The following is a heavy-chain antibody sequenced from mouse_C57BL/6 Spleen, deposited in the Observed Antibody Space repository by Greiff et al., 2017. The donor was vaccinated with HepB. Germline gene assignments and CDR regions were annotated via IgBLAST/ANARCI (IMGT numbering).Heavy chain of an antibody. V-gene: IGHV1-72*01. J-gene: IGHJ1*03. Sequence: VQLQQSGAELVKPGASVKLSCKASGYTFTSYWMHWVKPRPGRGLERIGRIDPNSGGTKYHEKFKSKATLTVDKPAGTAYMQLSSLTSEDSAVYYCARSEADGSSYGYFDVWGTGTTVTVAS. CDR3: ARSEADGSSYGYFDV. CDR2: IDPNSGGT. D-gene: IGHD1-1*01. CDR1: GYTFTSYW.